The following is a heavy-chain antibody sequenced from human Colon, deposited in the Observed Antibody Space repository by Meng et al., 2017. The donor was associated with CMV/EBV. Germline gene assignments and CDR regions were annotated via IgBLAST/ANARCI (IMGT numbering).Heavy chain of an antibody. CDR2: ISWNSGSI. D-gene: IGHD2-2*01. V-gene: IGHV3-9*01. Sequence: GGSLRLSCAASGFTFDDYAMHWVRQAPGKGLEWVSGISWNSGSIGYADSVKGRFTISRDNAKNSLYLQMNSLRAEDTAVYYCVTGRAAALDYWGQGTLVTVSS. J-gene: IGHJ4*02. CDR1: GFTFDDYA. CDR3: VTGRAAALDY.